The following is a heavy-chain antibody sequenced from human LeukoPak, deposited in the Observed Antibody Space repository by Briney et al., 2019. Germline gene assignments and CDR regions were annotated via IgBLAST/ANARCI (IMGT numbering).Heavy chain of an antibody. CDR3: ARVPRRWYLWYFDY. J-gene: IGHJ4*02. Sequence: GGSLRLSCAASGYTFTSYYMHWVRQAPGQGLEWMGIINPSGGSTSYAQKFQGRVTMTRDTSTSTVYMELSSLRSEDTAVYYCARVPRRWYLWYFDYWGQGTLVTVSS. CDR1: GYTFTSYY. CDR2: INPSGGST. V-gene: IGHV1-46*01. D-gene: IGHD4-23*01.